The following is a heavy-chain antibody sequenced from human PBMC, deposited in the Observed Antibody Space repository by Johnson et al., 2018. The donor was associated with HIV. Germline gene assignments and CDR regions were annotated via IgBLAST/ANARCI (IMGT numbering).Heavy chain of an antibody. V-gene: IGHV3-11*01. CDR1: GFTFSDYY. Sequence: QMQLVESGGGLVKPGGSLRLSCAASGFTFSDYYMNWIRQAPGKGLEWVSYISSSGSTIYYADSVKGRFTISRDNAKNSLYLQMNSLRVEDTAVYYCARDPITPYERGPDAFDVWGQGTMVTVSS. J-gene: IGHJ3*01. CDR3: ARDPITPYERGPDAFDV. D-gene: IGHD2-21*01. CDR2: ISSSGSTI.